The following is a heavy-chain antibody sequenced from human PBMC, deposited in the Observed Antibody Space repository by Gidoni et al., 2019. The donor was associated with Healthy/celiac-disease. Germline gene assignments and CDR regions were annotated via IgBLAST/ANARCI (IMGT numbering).Heavy chain of an antibody. V-gene: IGHV3-23*01. CDR2: ISGSGGNT. J-gene: IGHJ3*01. Sequence: EVQLLESGGGLVQPGGSLRLSCAASGFTFTNYAMTWVRQAPGRGLEWVSSISGSGGNTYYADSVKGRFTISRDNSKNTLYLQMNSLRAEDTAVYYCAKGRDNFGSLDVFDVWGQGTMVTVSS. CDR1: GFTFTNYA. CDR3: AKGRDNFGSLDVFDV. D-gene: IGHD1-26*01.